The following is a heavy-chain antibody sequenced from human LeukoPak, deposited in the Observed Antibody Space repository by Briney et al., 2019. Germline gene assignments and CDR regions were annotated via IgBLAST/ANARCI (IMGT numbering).Heavy chain of an antibody. CDR1: GGSISSYY. Sequence: KPSETLSLTCSVSGGSISSYYWSWIRQPPGKGLEWLGYIYYSGSTTYNPSLKSRVTISVDTSKNQFSLKLSSVTAADTAVYYCARGLGVRYFDWLYFDYWGQGTLVTVSS. CDR3: ARGLGVRYFDWLYFDY. V-gene: IGHV4-59*01. CDR2: IYYSGST. D-gene: IGHD3-9*01. J-gene: IGHJ4*02.